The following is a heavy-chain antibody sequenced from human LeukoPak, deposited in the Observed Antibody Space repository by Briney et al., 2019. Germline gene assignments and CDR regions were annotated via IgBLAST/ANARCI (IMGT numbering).Heavy chain of an antibody. Sequence: SETLSLTCAVYGGSFSGYYWSWIRQPPGKGLGWIGEINHSGSTNYNPSLKSRVTISVDTSKNQFSLKLSSVTAADTAVYYCARGLEGSGRPFDYWGQGTLVTVSS. D-gene: IGHD6-19*01. CDR1: GGSFSGYY. CDR3: ARGLEGSGRPFDY. V-gene: IGHV4-34*01. CDR2: INHSGST. J-gene: IGHJ4*02.